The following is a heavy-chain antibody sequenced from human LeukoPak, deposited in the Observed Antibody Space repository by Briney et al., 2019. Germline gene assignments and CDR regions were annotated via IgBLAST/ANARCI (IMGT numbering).Heavy chain of an antibody. V-gene: IGHV3-48*01. CDR3: ARDAYGSGNYYHY. Sequence: PGGALRLSCAASGFTFSSYSMNWVRQAPGKGLEWVSYISSSSSTLYYADSVKGRFNLSRDNATNSLYLQMNSLRAEDTAVYYCARDAYGSGNYYHYWGQGTLVTVSS. J-gene: IGHJ4*02. CDR1: GFTFSSYS. CDR2: ISSSSSTL. D-gene: IGHD3-10*01.